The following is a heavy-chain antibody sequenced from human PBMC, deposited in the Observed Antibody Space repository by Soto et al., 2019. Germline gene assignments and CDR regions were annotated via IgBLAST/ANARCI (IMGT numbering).Heavy chain of an antibody. Sequence: SETLSLTCTVSGGSIISGYWSGIRQPPGKGLEWIGYISYSGNTNYTPSLKSRVTMSVDTPKNQFSLRLSSVTTADTAVYYCAGLRGYAGSPIDYWGQGNLVTVS. CDR2: ISYSGNT. J-gene: IGHJ4*02. V-gene: IGHV4-59*01. CDR3: AGLRGYAGSPIDY. D-gene: IGHD2-15*01. CDR1: GGSIISGY.